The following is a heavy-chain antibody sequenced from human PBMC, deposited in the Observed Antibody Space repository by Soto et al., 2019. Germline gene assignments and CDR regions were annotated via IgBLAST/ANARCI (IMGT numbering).Heavy chain of an antibody. D-gene: IGHD6-6*01. Sequence: QITLKESGPTLVKPTQTLTLTCTFSGFSLSTTGEGVGWIRQPPGKALAWLAVIYWNDDKSYSPSLKSRLTISNDTAKKQVVLTMMNMAPVDTGTYYCAQVDDVAALFAYLGQGTLVTVSS. J-gene: IGHJ4*02. CDR2: IYWNDDK. CDR1: GFSLSTTGEG. V-gene: IGHV2-5*01. CDR3: AQVDDVAALFAY.